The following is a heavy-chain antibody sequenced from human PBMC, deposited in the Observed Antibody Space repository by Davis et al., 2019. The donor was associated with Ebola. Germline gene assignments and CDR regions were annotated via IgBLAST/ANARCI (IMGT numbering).Heavy chain of an antibody. D-gene: IGHD1-26*01. V-gene: IGHV4-59*01. CDR3: ARIVGTTTYFDY. J-gene: IGHJ4*02. CDR2: IYYSGST. CDR1: GGSISSYY. Sequence: PSETLSLTCTVSGGSISSYYWSWIRQPPGKGLEWIGYIYYSGSTNYNPSLKGRVTISVDTSKNQFSLKLSSVTAADTAVYYCARIVGTTTYFDYWGQGTLVTVSS.